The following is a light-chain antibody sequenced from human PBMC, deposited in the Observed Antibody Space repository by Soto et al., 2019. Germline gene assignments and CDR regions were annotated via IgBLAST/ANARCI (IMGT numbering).Light chain of an antibody. V-gene: IGLV2-11*01. J-gene: IGLJ1*01. Sequence: QSALTQPPSLSGSPGQSVTISCSGTSSDVGAYNSVSWYQQHPGKVPKLLIFEINKRPSGIPDRFSGSKSGSTASLTISGLQAEDEADYYCCSSAGSYTYVFGTGPKLTVL. CDR3: CSSAGSYTYV. CDR1: SSDVGAYNS. CDR2: EIN.